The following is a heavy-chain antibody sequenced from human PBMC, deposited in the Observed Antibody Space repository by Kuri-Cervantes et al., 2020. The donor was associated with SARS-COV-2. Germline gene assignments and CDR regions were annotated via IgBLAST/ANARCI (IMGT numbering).Heavy chain of an antibody. CDR1: GFTFSSYG. D-gene: IGHD6-6*01. Sequence: GESLKISCAASGFTFSSYGMHWVRQAPGKGLEWVAVIWYDGSNKYYADSVKGRFTISRDNSKNTLYLQMNSLRAKDTAVYYCARDDKNVAAHYYGMDVWGQGTTVTVSS. V-gene: IGHV3-33*01. CDR3: ARDDKNVAAHYYGMDV. CDR2: IWYDGSNK. J-gene: IGHJ6*02.